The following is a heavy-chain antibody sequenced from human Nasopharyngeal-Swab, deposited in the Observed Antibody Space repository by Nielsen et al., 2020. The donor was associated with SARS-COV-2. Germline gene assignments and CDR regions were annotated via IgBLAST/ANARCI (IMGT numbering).Heavy chain of an antibody. CDR1: GGIFSSFD. CDR3: ARDVYEGCSSGKDPHAFNI. Sequence: SVKVSCKVSGGIFSSFDITWVRQAPGQGLEWMGGIIPFLGTPKYAQKFQGRVTINADESTSTAYMELSSLTSEDTAVYYCARDVYEGCSSGKDPHAFNIWGQGTMVIVSS. D-gene: IGHD1-1*01. V-gene: IGHV1-69*13. CDR2: IIPFLGTP. J-gene: IGHJ3*02.